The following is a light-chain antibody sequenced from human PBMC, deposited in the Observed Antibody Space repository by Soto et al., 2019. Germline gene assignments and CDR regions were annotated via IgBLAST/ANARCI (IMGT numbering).Light chain of an antibody. CDR2: KAS. Sequence: DIQMTQSPSTLSASVVDRVTITCRASQTISSWLAWYQQKPGKAPKLLIYKASTLKSGVPSRFSGSGSGTEFTLTISSLQPDDFATYYCQHYNSYSEAFGQGTKVEIK. CDR1: QTISSW. V-gene: IGKV1-5*03. CDR3: QHYNSYSEA. J-gene: IGKJ1*01.